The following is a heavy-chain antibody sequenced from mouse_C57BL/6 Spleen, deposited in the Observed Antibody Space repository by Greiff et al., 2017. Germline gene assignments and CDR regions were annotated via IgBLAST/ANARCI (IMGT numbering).Heavy chain of an antibody. CDR3: TRTDGHHWDFDV. Sequence: EVQLQQSGPGMVKPSQSLSLTCTVSGYSFTSGYDWHWIRHLPGNKLEWMGYIRYSGSTNYNPSLKSRISITHDTSKNHFFLKLNYVTTEDTATDYCTRTDGHHWDFDVWGTGTTVTVSS. J-gene: IGHJ1*03. D-gene: IGHD2-3*01. CDR2: IRYSGST. V-gene: IGHV3-1*01. CDR1: GYSFTSGYD.